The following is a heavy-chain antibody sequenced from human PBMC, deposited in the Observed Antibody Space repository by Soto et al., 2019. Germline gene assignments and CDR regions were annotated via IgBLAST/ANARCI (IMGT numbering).Heavy chain of an antibody. J-gene: IGHJ6*04. CDR2: IYYSGST. Sequence: SETLSLTCTVSGGSISSSSYYWGWIRQPPGKGLEWIGSIYYSGSTYYNPSLKSRVTISVDTSKNQFSLKLSSVTAADTAVYYCASYHTTHPDYSNYSPPQMDVWGKGTTVTVSS. CDR3: ASYHTTHPDYSNYSPPQMDV. V-gene: IGHV4-39*01. CDR1: GGSISSSSYY. D-gene: IGHD4-4*01.